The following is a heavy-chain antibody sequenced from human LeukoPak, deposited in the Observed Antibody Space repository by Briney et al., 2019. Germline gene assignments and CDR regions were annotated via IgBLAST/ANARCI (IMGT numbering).Heavy chain of an antibody. CDR2: IYYTGNT. D-gene: IGHD2-15*01. Sequence: SSETLSLTCTVSGGSISRSGYYWGWIRQPPGTGLEWIGSIYYTGNTYYNPSLKSRLTFSVDTSRNQFSLKLTSVTAADTAVYYCARGYCSGGSCYWGDHWGQGTLVTVSS. V-gene: IGHV4-39*01. J-gene: IGHJ4*02. CDR1: GGSISRSGYY. CDR3: ARGYCSGGSCYWGDH.